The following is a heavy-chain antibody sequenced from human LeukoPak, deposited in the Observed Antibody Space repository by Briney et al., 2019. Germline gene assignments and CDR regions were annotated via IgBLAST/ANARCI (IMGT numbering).Heavy chain of an antibody. CDR1: GCTFTSYG. D-gene: IGHD3-22*01. CDR3: ARVTYYYDSSGYYYLEYYFDY. V-gene: IGHV1-18*01. CDR2: IRAYNGNT. Sequence: ASVKVSCKASGCTFTSYGISWVRQAPGQGLEWMGWIRAYNGNTNYAQKLQGRVTMTTDTSTSTAYMEMRSLRSDDTAVYYCARVTYYYDSSGYYYLEYYFDYWGQGTLVTVSS. J-gene: IGHJ4*02.